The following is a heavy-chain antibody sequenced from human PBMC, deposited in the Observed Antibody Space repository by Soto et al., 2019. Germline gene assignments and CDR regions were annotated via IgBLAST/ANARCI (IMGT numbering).Heavy chain of an antibody. J-gene: IGHJ3*02. CDR3: ARGVYGSGNYYTGPSAFDI. Sequence: QVQLEQSGAEVKKPGSSVKVSCKASGGTLGDHGVAWLRQAPGQGLEWIGGTIPVFNRAKYAQKCQGRVTVTADKFTNIAYMELSSLRSEDTAFYFCARGVYGSGNYYTGPSAFDIWGQGTMVIVSS. CDR1: GGTLGDHG. V-gene: IGHV1-69*06. D-gene: IGHD3-10*01. CDR2: TIPVFNRA.